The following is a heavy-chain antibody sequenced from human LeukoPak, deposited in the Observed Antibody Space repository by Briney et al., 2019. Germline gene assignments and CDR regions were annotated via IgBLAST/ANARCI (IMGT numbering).Heavy chain of an antibody. J-gene: IGHJ6*02. CDR3: ARQSSTIAARGYYGMDV. Sequence: KCGESLKISCKGSGYSFTSYWIGRVRQMPGKGLEWMGIIYPGDSDTRYSPSFQGQVTTSADKSISTAYLQWSSLKASDTAMYYCARQSSTIAARGYYGMDVWGQGTTVTVSS. CDR1: GYSFTSYW. V-gene: IGHV5-51*01. CDR2: IYPGDSDT. D-gene: IGHD6-6*01.